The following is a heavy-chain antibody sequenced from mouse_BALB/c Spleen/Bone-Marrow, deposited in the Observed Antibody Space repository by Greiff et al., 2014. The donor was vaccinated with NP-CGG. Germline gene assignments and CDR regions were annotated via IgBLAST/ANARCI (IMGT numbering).Heavy chain of an antibody. CDR2: IHPNSGNT. Sequence: VQRVESGSVLVRPGASVKLSCKASGYTFTSSWMHWAKQRPGQGLEWIGEIHPNSGNTNYNEKFKGKATLTVDTSSSTAYVDLSSLTSEDSAVYYCARGDKGDYFDYWGQGTTLTVSS. J-gene: IGHJ2*01. CDR1: GYTFTSSW. V-gene: IGHV1S130*01. CDR3: ARGDKGDYFDY.